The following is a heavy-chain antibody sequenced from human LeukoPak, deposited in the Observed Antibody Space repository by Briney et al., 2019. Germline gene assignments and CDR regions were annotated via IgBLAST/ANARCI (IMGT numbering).Heavy chain of an antibody. CDR1: GGSISSYY. V-gene: IGHV4-59*01. D-gene: IGHD2-2*01. J-gene: IGHJ4*02. CDR3: ARVSDIVVVPAAISPYYFDY. Sequence: SETLSLTCTVSGGSISSYYWSWIRQPPGKGLEWIGYIYYSGSTNYNPSLKSRVTISVDTSKNQFSLKLSSVTAADTAVYYCARVSDIVVVPAAISPYYFDYWGQGTLVTVSS. CDR2: IYYSGST.